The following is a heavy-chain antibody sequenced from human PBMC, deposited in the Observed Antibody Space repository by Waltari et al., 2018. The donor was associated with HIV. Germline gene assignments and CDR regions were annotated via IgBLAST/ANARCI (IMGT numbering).Heavy chain of an antibody. CDR2: ISYYGDNK. V-gene: IGHV3-30*18. Sequence: QVQLVESGGGVVQPGRSLSLSCAASGFTFSSYGMHWVRQAPGKGLEWVAVISYYGDNKYYADSVKGRFTISRDNSKNTLYLQMNSLRVEDTAVYYCAKGASGWSPGYWGQGTLVTVSS. CDR1: GFTFSSYG. D-gene: IGHD6-19*01. CDR3: AKGASGWSPGY. J-gene: IGHJ4*02.